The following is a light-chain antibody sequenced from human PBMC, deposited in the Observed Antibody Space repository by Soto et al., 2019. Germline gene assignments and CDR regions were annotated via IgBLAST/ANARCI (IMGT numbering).Light chain of an antibody. V-gene: IGKV3-20*01. Sequence: ETVLTQSPGTLSLSPGERATLSCRASQSLSSGYLAWYQQRPGQAPRLLISGASSRAPGIPDRFSGTGSGTEFTLTISRLEPEDFAVXXXXXXXXXPLVTFGGGTKVEIK. CDR3: XXXXXXPLVT. J-gene: IGKJ4*01. CDR1: QSLSSGY. CDR2: GAS.